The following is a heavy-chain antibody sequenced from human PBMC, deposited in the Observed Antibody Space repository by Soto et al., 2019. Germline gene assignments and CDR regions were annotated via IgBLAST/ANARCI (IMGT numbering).Heavy chain of an antibody. J-gene: IGHJ4*02. D-gene: IGHD3-10*01. Sequence: GSLRLSCAASGFTFSSYWMSWVRQAPGKGLEWVANIKQDGSEKYYVDSVKGRFTISRDNAKNSLYLQMNSLRAEDTAVYYCARLAAYYYGSGSYADYWGQGTLVTVSS. CDR2: IKQDGSEK. CDR1: GFTFSSYW. V-gene: IGHV3-7*03. CDR3: ARLAAYYYGSGSYADY.